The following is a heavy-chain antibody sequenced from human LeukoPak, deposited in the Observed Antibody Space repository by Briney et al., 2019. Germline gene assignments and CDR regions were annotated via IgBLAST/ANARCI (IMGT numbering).Heavy chain of an antibody. Sequence: KTSETLSLTCAVYGGSFSGYFWSWIRQPPGKGLEWIGKINHSGSTNYNPSLKSRVTISVDTSKKQFSLKLSSVTAADTAVYYCARGRSITIFGVVIRNTYYFDYWGQAALATVSS. CDR2: INHSGST. CDR3: ARGRSITIFGVVIRNTYYFDY. CDR1: GGSFSGYF. D-gene: IGHD3-3*01. J-gene: IGHJ4*02. V-gene: IGHV4-34*01.